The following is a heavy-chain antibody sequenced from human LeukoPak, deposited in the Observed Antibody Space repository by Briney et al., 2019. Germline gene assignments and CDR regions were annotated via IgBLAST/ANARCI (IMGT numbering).Heavy chain of an antibody. CDR3: ARGDSNPSYYYYYMDV. J-gene: IGHJ6*03. CDR1: GFTFSSYS. V-gene: IGHV3-48*01. Sequence: GGSLRLSCAASGFTFSSYSMNWVRQAPGKGLEWVSYISSSSSTIDYADSVKGRFTISRDNAKNSMYLQMNSLRAEDTAVYYCARGDSNPSYYYYYMDVWGKGTTVTASS. D-gene: IGHD4-11*01. CDR2: ISSSSSTI.